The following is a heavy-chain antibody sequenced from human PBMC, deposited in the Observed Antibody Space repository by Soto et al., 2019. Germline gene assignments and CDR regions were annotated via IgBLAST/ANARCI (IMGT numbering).Heavy chain of an antibody. V-gene: IGHV1-46*01. Sequence: ASVTVSCTASAYSFTTYHIHWVRQAPGQGLEWMGLINPDAGATNYAQRFQGRLRLTRDTSTSTVYMELRSLRFDDTAVYYCARGDIVLVPASEGNWFDPWGQGTLVTVSS. CDR2: INPDAGAT. CDR1: AYSFTTYH. J-gene: IGHJ5*02. CDR3: ARGDIVLVPASEGNWFDP. D-gene: IGHD2-2*01.